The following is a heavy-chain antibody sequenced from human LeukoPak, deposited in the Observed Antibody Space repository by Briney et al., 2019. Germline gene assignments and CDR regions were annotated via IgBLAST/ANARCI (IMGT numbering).Heavy chain of an antibody. Sequence: GGSLRLSCAASGFTFGDYAMHWVRQVPGEGLEWVSLISGDGSMTYYADSVKGRFTISRVNSKNSLYLQLNSLTTEDTAFFYCAKGGPYYDGSGPLDAWGKGTTVTVSS. CDR1: GFTFGDYA. D-gene: IGHD3-22*01. V-gene: IGHV3-43*02. J-gene: IGHJ6*04. CDR3: AKGGPYYDGSGPLDA. CDR2: ISGDGSMT.